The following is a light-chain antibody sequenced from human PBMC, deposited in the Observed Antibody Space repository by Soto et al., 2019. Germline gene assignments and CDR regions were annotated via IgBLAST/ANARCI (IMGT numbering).Light chain of an antibody. CDR3: QHYDSSPWT. J-gene: IGKJ1*01. CDR2: GAS. V-gene: IGKV3-20*01. CDR1: QSVSSNY. Sequence: EIVLTQSPGTLSLSPGERATLSCRASQSVSSNYLAWYQQKPGQAPRLLIYGASARAPGIPDRFSGSGSGADFTLTISRLEPEDFAVYFCQHYDSSPWTFGQGTKVEIK.